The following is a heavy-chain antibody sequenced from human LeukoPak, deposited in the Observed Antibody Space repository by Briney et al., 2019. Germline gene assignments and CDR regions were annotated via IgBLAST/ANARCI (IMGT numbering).Heavy chain of an antibody. J-gene: IGHJ6*02. V-gene: IGHV3-21*01. D-gene: IGHD6-19*01. CDR2: SSRTSSYK. CDR3: ARDAEGSGWTKNIYYYYGMDV. Sequence: GGSLRLSCAASGFTFSSYSMNWVRQAPGKGVEWVSSSSRTSSYKYYADSVKGRFTISRDNAKNSLYLQMNSLRAEDTAIYYCARDAEGSGWTKNIYYYYGMDVWGQGTTVTVSS. CDR1: GFTFSSYS.